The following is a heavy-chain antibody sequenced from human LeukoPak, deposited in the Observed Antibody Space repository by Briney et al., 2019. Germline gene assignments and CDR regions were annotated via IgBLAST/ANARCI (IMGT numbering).Heavy chain of an antibody. J-gene: IGHJ4*02. CDR2: IYYSGST. CDR3: ARDGAYCSSTSCYEGALDY. V-gene: IGHV4-39*07. D-gene: IGHD2-2*01. Sequence: SETLSLTCTVSGGSISSSSYYWGWIRQPPGKGLEWIGSIYYSGSTYYNPSLKSRVTISVDTSKNQFSLKLSSVTAADTAVYYCARDGAYCSSTSCYEGALDYWGQGTLVTVSS. CDR1: GGSISSSSYY.